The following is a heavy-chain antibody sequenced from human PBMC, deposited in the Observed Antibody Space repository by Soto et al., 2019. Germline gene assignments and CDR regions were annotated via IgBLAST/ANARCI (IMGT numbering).Heavy chain of an antibody. Sequence: QITLKESGPTRVKPTQTLTLTCTFSGFSLTSRPMGVGWIRQPPGKALEWLVFIYWDDDKRYSPSLKSRLTTHKDTSGNQVVLTMTNMDTVDTTTYYCAHRLLGYNWHEGYFDYWGQGALVTVSS. D-gene: IGHD1-1*01. CDR2: IYWDDDK. CDR1: GFSLTSRPMG. V-gene: IGHV2-5*02. J-gene: IGHJ4*02. CDR3: AHRLLGYNWHEGYFDY.